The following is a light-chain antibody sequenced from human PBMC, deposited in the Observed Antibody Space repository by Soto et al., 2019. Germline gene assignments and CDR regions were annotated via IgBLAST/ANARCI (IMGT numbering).Light chain of an antibody. Sequence: QSVLTQPASVSGSPGQSITISCTGTSSDVGGYNYVSWYQQHPDKAPKLMIYDVSYRPSGVSNRVSGFKSGNTASLTISGLQAEGEAEYYCSSYISSSTVVFGGGTKVTVL. CDR2: DVS. CDR3: SSYISSSTVV. CDR1: SSDVGGYNY. V-gene: IGLV2-14*03. J-gene: IGLJ2*01.